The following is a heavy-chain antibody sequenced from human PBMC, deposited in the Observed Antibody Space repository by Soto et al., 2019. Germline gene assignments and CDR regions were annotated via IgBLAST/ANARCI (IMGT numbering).Heavy chain of an antibody. CDR2: IRGSGGNT. V-gene: IGHV3-23*01. CDR3: AKEAWGSVWYFDL. J-gene: IGHJ2*01. D-gene: IGHD7-27*01. CDR1: GFTFSIYA. Sequence: GGSLRLSCAPYGFTFSIYAMSWVRQAPGSGLEWDSAIRGSGGNTYYADSVKGRITISRDNSKNTLYQQMNRRRAEDTAVYYSAKEAWGSVWYFDLWGRGTLVTVSS.